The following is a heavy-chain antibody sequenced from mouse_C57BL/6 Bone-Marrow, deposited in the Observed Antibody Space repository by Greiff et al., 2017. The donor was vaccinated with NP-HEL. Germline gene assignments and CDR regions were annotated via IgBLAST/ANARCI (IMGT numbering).Heavy chain of an antibody. V-gene: IGHV1-9*01. Sequence: VKLVESGAELMKPGASVKLSCKATGYTFTGYWIEWVKQRPGHGLEWIGEILPGSGSTNDNEKFKGKATFTADTSSNTAYMQLSSLTTEDSAIYYCAREDWDLYYAMDYWGQGTSVTVSS. J-gene: IGHJ4*01. CDR1: GYTFTGYW. CDR3: AREDWDLYYAMDY. CDR2: ILPGSGST. D-gene: IGHD4-1*01.